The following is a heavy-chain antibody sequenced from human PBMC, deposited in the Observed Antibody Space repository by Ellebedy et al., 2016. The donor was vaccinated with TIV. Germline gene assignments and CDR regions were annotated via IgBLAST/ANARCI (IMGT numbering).Heavy chain of an antibody. CDR3: VRESYRNYTWGTTGFDS. CDR2: IGGTGGTT. V-gene: IGHV3-23*01. CDR1: GISLRSYA. Sequence: PGGSLRLSCAASGISLRSYAMSWVRQAPGKGLEWVSTIGGTGGTTYYRESVKGRFTISRDNAKSSLYLQMNSLRAEDTAVYYCVRESYRNYTWGTTGFDSWGQGTLVTASS. J-gene: IGHJ5*01. D-gene: IGHD4-11*01.